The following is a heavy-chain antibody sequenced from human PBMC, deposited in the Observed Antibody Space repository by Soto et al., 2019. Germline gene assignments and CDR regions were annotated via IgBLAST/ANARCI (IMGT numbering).Heavy chain of an antibody. V-gene: IGHV2-5*02. D-gene: IGHD2-15*01. CDR2: IYWDDDK. CDR1: GFSLSTSGVG. Sequence: QITLKESGPTLVKPTQTLTLTCTFSGFSLSTSGVGVGWIRQPPGKALEWLALIYWDDDKRYSPSLKSRLTITKVTAKNQVVLTMTNMDPVDTATYYCAHRRFVVVDTTFDPWGQGTLVTVSS. J-gene: IGHJ5*02. CDR3: AHRRFVVVDTTFDP.